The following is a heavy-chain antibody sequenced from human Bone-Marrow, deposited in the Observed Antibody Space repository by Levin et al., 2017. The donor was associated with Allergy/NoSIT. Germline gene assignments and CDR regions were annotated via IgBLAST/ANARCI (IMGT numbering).Heavy chain of an antibody. Sequence: GSLRLSCAASGFTFTNYGMHWVRQAPGKGLEWVAYLSYDGRNKYYAESVKGRFTISRDNVKDRLFLEMDTLRTDDTAVYFCAKDPCSSATCYGSYYYFDGMDAWGRGTTVTVSS. CDR3: AKDPCSSATCYGSYYYFDGMDA. CDR1: GFTFTNYG. J-gene: IGHJ6*02. D-gene: IGHD2-2*01. CDR2: LSYDGRNK. V-gene: IGHV3-30*02.